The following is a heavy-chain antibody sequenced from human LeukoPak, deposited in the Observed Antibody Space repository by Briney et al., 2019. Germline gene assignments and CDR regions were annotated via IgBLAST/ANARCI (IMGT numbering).Heavy chain of an antibody. Sequence: ASVKVSCKASGYTFTSYYMHWVRQAPGQGLEWMGIINPSGGSTSYAQKFQGRVTMTRDTSTSTVYMELSSLRSEDTAVYYCNTRYCSSTSCYSEEDYWGQGTLVTVSS. CDR2: INPSGGST. D-gene: IGHD2-2*01. CDR3: NTRYCSSTSCYSEEDY. CDR1: GYTFTSYY. J-gene: IGHJ4*02. V-gene: IGHV1-46*01.